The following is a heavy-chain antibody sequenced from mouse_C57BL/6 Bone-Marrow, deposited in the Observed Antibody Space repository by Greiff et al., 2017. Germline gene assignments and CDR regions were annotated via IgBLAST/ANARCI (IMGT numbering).Heavy chain of an antibody. CDR2: IGPGSGST. J-gene: IGHJ2*01. Sequence: VQLMESGAELVRPGASVKLSCTASGFNIKDDYMHWVKQRPGQGLEWIGKIGPGSGSTYYNEKFKGKATLTADKSSSTAYMQLSSLTSEDSAVYFCARRGLITTVVVDYWGQGTTLTVSS. CDR3: ARRGLITTVVVDY. V-gene: IGHV1-77*01. CDR1: GFNIKDDY. D-gene: IGHD1-1*01.